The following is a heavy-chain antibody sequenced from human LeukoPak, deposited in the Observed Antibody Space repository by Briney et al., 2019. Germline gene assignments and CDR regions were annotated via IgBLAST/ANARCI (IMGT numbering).Heavy chain of an antibody. CDR3: ARATDGRFLEWSRDYYYMDV. D-gene: IGHD3-3*01. V-gene: IGHV1-2*02. J-gene: IGHJ6*03. CDR2: IDPNSGGT. CDR1: GYTFTGYY. Sequence: ASVKVSCKASGYTFTGYYMHWVRQAPGQGLEWMGWIDPNSGGTNYAQKFQGRVTMTRDSSISTAFMELSRLRSDDTAVYYCARATDGRFLEWSRDYYYMDVWGKGTTVTVSS.